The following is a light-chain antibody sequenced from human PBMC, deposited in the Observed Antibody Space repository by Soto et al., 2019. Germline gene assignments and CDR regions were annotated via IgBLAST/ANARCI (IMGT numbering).Light chain of an antibody. CDR3: QQYNNWPLG. J-gene: IGKJ4*01. CDR2: DAS. V-gene: IGKV3-15*01. Sequence: EIVMTQSPATLSVSPGERATLSCRASQSVNSKLAWYQQKPGQAPRLLIHDASTRATGIPVRFSGSGSGTEFTLTISSLQSADFAVYYCQQYNNWPLGFGGGTKVEIK. CDR1: QSVNSK.